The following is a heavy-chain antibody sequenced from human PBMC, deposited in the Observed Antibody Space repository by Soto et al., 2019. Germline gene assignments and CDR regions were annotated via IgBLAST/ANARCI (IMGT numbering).Heavy chain of an antibody. CDR1: GFTFSDYY. D-gene: IGHD3-16*01. CDR2: ISSSGSTI. V-gene: IGHV3-11*01. CDR3: ARDSMITFGGVMGWFDP. J-gene: IGHJ5*02. Sequence: GGSLRLSCAASGFTFSDYYMSWIRRAPGKGLEWVSYISSSGSTIYYADSVKGRFTISRDNAKNSLYLQMNSLRAEDTAVYYCARDSMITFGGVMGWFDPWGQGTLVTVSS.